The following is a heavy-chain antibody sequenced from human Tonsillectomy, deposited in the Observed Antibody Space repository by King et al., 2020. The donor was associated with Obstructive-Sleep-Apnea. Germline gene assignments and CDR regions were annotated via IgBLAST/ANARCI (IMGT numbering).Heavy chain of an antibody. CDR3: AKDSMDYDTLTGPVDY. J-gene: IGHJ4*02. V-gene: IGHV3-23*04. Sequence: EVQLVESGGGLVQPGGSLRLSCAGSGFTFRSYAMSWVRQVPGKGLEWVSGISGSGGGTHYADSVKGRFTISRDNSKNTLYLQMNSLRAEDTAVYYCAKDSMDYDTLTGPVDYWGQGTLVTVSS. D-gene: IGHD3-9*01. CDR2: ISGSGGGT. CDR1: GFTFRSYA.